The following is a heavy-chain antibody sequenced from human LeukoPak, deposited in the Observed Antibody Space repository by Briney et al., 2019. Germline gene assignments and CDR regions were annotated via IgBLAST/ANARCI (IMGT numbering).Heavy chain of an antibody. Sequence: ASVKVSCKASGYTFTGYYMLWVRQAPGQGLEWMGWINPNSGGTNYAQKFQGRVTMTRDTSISTAYMELSRLRSDDTAVYYCARDIGRFGELLVDWGQGTLVTVSS. J-gene: IGHJ4*02. V-gene: IGHV1-2*02. CDR2: INPNSGGT. D-gene: IGHD3-10*01. CDR1: GYTFTGYY. CDR3: ARDIGRFGELLVD.